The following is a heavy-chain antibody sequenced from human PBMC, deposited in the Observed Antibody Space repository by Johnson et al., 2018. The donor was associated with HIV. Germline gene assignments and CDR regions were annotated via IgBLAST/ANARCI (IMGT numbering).Heavy chain of an antibody. J-gene: IGHJ3*02. CDR3: ARAVARGQWVANGYI. Sequence: QVQLVESGGGVVKPGGSLRLSCAASGFTFRSYGMHWVRQAPGKGLEWVAVIWYDGSNKYYADSVKGRFTISRDNSKNTLYLQMNSLRVEDTAVYYCARAVARGQWVANGYIWGQGTMVTVSS. D-gene: IGHD6-19*01. CDR2: IWYDGSNK. V-gene: IGHV3-33*01. CDR1: GFTFRSYG.